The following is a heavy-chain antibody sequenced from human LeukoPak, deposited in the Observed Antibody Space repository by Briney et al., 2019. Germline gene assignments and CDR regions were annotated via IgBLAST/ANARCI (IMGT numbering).Heavy chain of an antibody. V-gene: IGHV4-4*02. CDR3: ASGRITRVRGVIITGCFDP. J-gene: IGHJ5*02. CDR2: IYHSGGT. CDR1: GGSISSSNW. D-gene: IGHD3-10*01. Sequence: SETLSLTCAVSGGSISSSNWWSWVRQPPGKGLEGCGEIYHSGGTNYNPSLKSRVTISVDKSKNTFSLKLCSVTAADTAVYYCASGRITRVRGVIITGCFDPWGQGTLVTVSS.